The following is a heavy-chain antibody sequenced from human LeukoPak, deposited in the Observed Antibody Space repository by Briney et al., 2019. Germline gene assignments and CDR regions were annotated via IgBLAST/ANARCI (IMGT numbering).Heavy chain of an antibody. CDR2: INPNSGGT. Sequence: GASVKVSCKASGYTFTGYYMHWVRQAPGQGLEWMGWINPNSGGTNYAQKFQGRVTMTRDTSISTAYMELSRLRSDDTAVYYCARQTHIAQTAYFDYWGQGTLVTVSS. V-gene: IGHV1-2*02. CDR1: GYTFTGYY. CDR3: ARQTHIAQTAYFDY. D-gene: IGHD2-21*02. J-gene: IGHJ4*02.